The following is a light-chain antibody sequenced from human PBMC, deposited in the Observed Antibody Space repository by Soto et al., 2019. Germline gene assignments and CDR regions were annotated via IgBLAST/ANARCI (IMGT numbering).Light chain of an antibody. CDR3: SSYAGSNEDVV. V-gene: IGLV2-8*01. CDR2: EVS. J-gene: IGLJ2*01. Sequence: QSALTQPPSASGSPGQSVTISCTGTSSDVGGYNYVSWYQQHPGKAPKLMIYEVSKRPSGVPDRFSGSKSGNTASLTVSGLQAEDEADYYCSSYAGSNEDVVFDGGTKLTVL. CDR1: SSDVGGYNY.